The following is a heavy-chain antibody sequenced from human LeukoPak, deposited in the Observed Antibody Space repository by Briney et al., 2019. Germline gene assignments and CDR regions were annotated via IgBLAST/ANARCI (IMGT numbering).Heavy chain of an antibody. V-gene: IGHV4-39*01. CDR3: ARHGTRMVPFDP. Sequence: PSETLSLTCTVSGGSISSSSYYWGWIRQPPGKGLEWIGSIYYSGSTYYNPSLKSRVTISVDTSKNQFSLKLSSVTAADTAMYYCARHGTRMVPFDPWGQGTLVTVSS. CDR2: IYYSGST. D-gene: IGHD3-10*01. J-gene: IGHJ5*02. CDR1: GGSISSSSYY.